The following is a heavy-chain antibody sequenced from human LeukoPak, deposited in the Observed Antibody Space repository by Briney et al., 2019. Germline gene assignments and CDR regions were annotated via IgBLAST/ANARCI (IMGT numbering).Heavy chain of an antibody. CDR1: GFTFSSNY. CDR3: ASQYSSSWRQY. CDR2: IKQDGSAK. J-gene: IGHJ1*01. V-gene: IGHV3-7*02. D-gene: IGHD6-13*01. Sequence: GGSLRLSCAASGFTFSSNYMSWVRQAPGKGLEWVASIKQDGSAKYYVDSVKGRFTIFRDNAKNSLDLQMSSLRAEDTAVYYCASQYSSSWRQYWGQGTLVTVSS.